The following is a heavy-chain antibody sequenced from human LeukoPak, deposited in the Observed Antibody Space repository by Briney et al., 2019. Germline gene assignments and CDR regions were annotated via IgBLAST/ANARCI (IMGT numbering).Heavy chain of an antibody. J-gene: IGHJ4*02. D-gene: IGHD3-22*01. CDR3: ARDQLYYDSSGYYGV. V-gene: IGHV3-21*01. CDR1: GFTFSSYS. Sequence: PGGSLRLSCAASGFTFSSYSMNWVRKAPGKGLEWVSSISSSSSYIYYADSVKGRFTISRDNSKNTLYLQMNSLRAEDTAVYYCARDQLYYDSSGYYGVWGQGTLVTVSS. CDR2: ISSSSSYI.